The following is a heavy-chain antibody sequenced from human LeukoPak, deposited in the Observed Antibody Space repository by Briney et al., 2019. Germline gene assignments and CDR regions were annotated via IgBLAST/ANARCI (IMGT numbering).Heavy chain of an antibody. J-gene: IGHJ4*02. Sequence: SETLSLTCSVSGGPISSSDYYWGWIRQPPGKGLEWIGRISYTGNTYYTPSLKSRVTISVDTSNNLFSLRLSSVTAGDTAVYYCARVGDCSGGSCYRNYFDYWGQGTLVTVSS. D-gene: IGHD2-15*01. V-gene: IGHV4-39*02. CDR1: GGPISSSDYY. CDR3: ARVGDCSGGSCYRNYFDY. CDR2: ISYTGNT.